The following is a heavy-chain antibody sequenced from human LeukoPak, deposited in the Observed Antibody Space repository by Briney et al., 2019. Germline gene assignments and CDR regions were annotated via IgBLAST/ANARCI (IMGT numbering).Heavy chain of an antibody. V-gene: IGHV3-53*01. CDR2: IRSDGST. Sequence: GGSLRLSCTASGFTVSSNYMSWVRQAPGKGLEWVSVIRSDGSTKHADSVKGRFTISRDNSKNTLYLQMNNLRAEDTAMYYCAREMYSGMYNDAFDIWGQGTKVTVSS. CDR3: AREMYSGMYNDAFDI. J-gene: IGHJ3*02. CDR1: GFTVSSNY. D-gene: IGHD1-26*01.